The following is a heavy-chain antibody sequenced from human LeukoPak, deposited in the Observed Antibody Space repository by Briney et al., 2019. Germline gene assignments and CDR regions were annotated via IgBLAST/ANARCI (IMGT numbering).Heavy chain of an antibody. CDR3: ARVGGYCTTTSCSYGMDV. J-gene: IGHJ6*02. Sequence: ASVKVSCKASGYTFTVYYMHWVRQAPGQGLEWMGWLNPNSGGTNYAQKCQGRVTMTRDTSISTAYVELSSLTSDDTAVYYCARVGGYCTTTSCSYGMDVWDQGTTVTVSS. V-gene: IGHV1-2*02. CDR2: LNPNSGGT. D-gene: IGHD2-2*01. CDR1: GYTFTVYY.